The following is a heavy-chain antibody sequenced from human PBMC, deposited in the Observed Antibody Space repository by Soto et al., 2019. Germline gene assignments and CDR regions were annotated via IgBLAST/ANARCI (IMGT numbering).Heavy chain of an antibody. CDR1: VFTFDDYA. D-gene: IGHD5-12*01. Sequence: PGGSLRLSCAASVFTFDDYAMHWVRQVPGKGLEWVSGINWNSGSIGYADSVKGRFAISRDNAKNSLHLQMNSLRAEDTAVYYCARDGGYSGYDALGYWGQGTLVTVSS. V-gene: IGHV3-9*01. J-gene: IGHJ4*02. CDR3: ARDGGYSGYDALGY. CDR2: INWNSGSI.